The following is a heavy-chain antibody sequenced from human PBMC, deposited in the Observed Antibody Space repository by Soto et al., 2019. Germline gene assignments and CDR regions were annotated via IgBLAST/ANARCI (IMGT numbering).Heavy chain of an antibody. V-gene: IGHV1-18*01. CDR2: ISAYTGNT. J-gene: IGHJ4*02. D-gene: IGHD5-12*01. CDR1: GYIFNSFG. CDR3: ARGPRYSGYGQGDY. Sequence: GASVKVSCKASGYIFNSFGISWVRQAPGQGLEWMGWISAYTGNTKYAQKLQGRVTMTTDTSTSTAYMELRSLRSDDTAVYYCARGPRYSGYGQGDYWGQGTLVTVSS.